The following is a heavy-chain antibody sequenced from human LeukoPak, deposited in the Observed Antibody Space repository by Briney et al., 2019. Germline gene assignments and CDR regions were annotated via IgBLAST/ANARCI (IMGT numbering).Heavy chain of an antibody. Sequence: GRSLRLSCAASGFTFSDYYMSWIRQAPGKGLEWVSYISSSSDSTIYYADSVKGRFTISRDNAKNSLYLQMNSLRAEDTAVYYCARDGYRKLKYWGQGTLVIVSS. CDR1: GFTFSDYY. CDR3: ARDGYRKLKY. CDR2: ISSSSDSTI. V-gene: IGHV3-11*01. D-gene: IGHD5-24*01. J-gene: IGHJ4*02.